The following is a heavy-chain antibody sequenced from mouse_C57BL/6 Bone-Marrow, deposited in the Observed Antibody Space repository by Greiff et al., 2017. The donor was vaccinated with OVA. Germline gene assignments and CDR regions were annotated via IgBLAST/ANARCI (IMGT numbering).Heavy chain of an antibody. V-gene: IGHV5-17*01. CDR3: ARFDDGYYKGYFDV. Sequence: EVKLVESGGGLVKPGGSLKLSCAASGFTFSDYGMHWVRQAPEKGLEWVAYISSGSSTIYYADTVKGRFTISRDNAKNTLFLQMTSLRSEDTAMYYCARFDDGYYKGYFDVWGTGTTVTVSS. CDR2: ISSGSSTI. J-gene: IGHJ1*03. D-gene: IGHD2-3*01. CDR1: GFTFSDYG.